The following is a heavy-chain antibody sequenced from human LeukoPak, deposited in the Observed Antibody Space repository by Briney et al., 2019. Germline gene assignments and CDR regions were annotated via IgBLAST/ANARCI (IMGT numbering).Heavy chain of an antibody. D-gene: IGHD2-8*01. Sequence: GGSLRLSCAASGLTFSSYSMNWVRQAPGKGLEWVSYISSSSSTIYYADSVKGRFTISRDNAKNSLYLQMNSLRDEDTAVYYCAREFYCTNGVCYLLYYYGMDVWGQGTTVTVSS. CDR1: GLTFSSYS. CDR2: ISSSSSTI. V-gene: IGHV3-48*02. J-gene: IGHJ6*02. CDR3: AREFYCTNGVCYLLYYYGMDV.